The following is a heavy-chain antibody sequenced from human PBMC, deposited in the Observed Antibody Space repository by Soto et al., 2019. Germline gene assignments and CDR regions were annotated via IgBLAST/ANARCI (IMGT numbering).Heavy chain of an antibody. J-gene: IGHJ4*02. CDR3: VRGYRGFDN. V-gene: IGHV3-72*01. CDR2: SRNKDHSYST. CDR1: GFTFSDHY. D-gene: IGHD3-10*01. Sequence: GGSLRLSCAVSGFTFSDHYMDWVRQAPGKGLEWVGRSRNKDHSYSTEYAASVKGRFTISRDDSESSLCLHMNGLKAEDTAVYYCVRGYRGFDNWGQGTLVTVSS.